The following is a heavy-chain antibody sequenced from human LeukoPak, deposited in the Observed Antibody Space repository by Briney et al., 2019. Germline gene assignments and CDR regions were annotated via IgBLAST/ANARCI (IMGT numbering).Heavy chain of an antibody. CDR3: ARGREVAGTVGY. CDR1: GYTLTELS. CDR2: INTITGGT. J-gene: IGHJ4*02. D-gene: IGHD6-19*01. V-gene: IGHV1-2*02. Sequence: ASVKVSCKVSGYTLTELSMHWVRQAPGQGLEWLGWINTITGGTNYGQKFQGRVTMTRDTSITTAYMELSSLKSDDTAVYYCARGREVAGTVGYWGQGTLVTVS.